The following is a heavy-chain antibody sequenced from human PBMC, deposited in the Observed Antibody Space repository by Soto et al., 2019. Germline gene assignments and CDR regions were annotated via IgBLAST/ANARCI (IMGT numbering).Heavy chain of an antibody. D-gene: IGHD3-10*02. V-gene: IGHV1-2*02. CDR3: AILGSGSYSNVDY. CDR2: INPNSGGT. J-gene: IGHJ4*02. Sequence: SVKVSCKASGYTFNGYYMHWVRQAPGQGLEWMGWINPNSGGTNYAQKFQGRVTMTRDTSISTAYMELSRLRSDDTAVYYCAILGSGSYSNVDYWGQGTLVTVSS. CDR1: GYTFNGYY.